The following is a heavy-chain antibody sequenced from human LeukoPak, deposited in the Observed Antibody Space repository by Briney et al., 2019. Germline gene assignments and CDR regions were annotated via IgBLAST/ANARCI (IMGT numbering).Heavy chain of an antibody. D-gene: IGHD5-18*01. CDR1: GGSISSYY. V-gene: IGHV4-59*08. CDR2: IYYSGST. Sequence: TSETLSLTCTVSGGSISSYYWSWIRQPPGKGLEWIGYIYYSGSTNYNPSLKSRVTISVDTSKNQFSLKLSSVTAADTAVYYCGRTARGYSYGIDYWGQGTLVTVSS. J-gene: IGHJ4*02. CDR3: GRTARGYSYGIDY.